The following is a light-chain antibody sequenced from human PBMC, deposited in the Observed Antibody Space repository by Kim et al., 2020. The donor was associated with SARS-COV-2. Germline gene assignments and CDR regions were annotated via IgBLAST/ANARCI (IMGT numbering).Light chain of an antibody. CDR3: QQSYRTPST. Sequence: DIQMTQSPSSLSASVGDRVTITCRASQKIDFYLSWSQQKPGKAPKLLIYTASNLHSGVPSRFSGSGSGTDFTLTIDSLQPDDFATYYCQQSYRTPSTFGQGTKLEI. J-gene: IGKJ2*01. CDR1: QKIDFY. V-gene: IGKV1-39*01. CDR2: TAS.